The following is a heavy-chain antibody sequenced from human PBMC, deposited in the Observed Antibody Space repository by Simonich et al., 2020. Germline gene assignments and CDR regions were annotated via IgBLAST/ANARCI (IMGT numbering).Heavy chain of an antibody. D-gene: IGHD6-13*01. CDR2: SSWNSGRI. CDR3: AKDVAAAGTEYFQH. Sequence: EVQLVESGGGLVQPGRSLRLSCAASGFTFDDYAMHWVRQTPGKGLGLVSGSSWNSGRIGYADSVNGRFTISRDNAKNSLYLQMNSLRAEDTALYYCAKDVAAAGTEYFQHWGQGTLVTVSS. CDR1: GFTFDDYA. V-gene: IGHV3-9*01. J-gene: IGHJ1*01.